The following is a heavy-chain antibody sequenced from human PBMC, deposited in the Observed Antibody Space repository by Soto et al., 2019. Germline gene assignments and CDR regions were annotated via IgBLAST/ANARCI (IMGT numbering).Heavy chain of an antibody. CDR2: IYYTGKT. Sequence: QVQLQESGPGLMKPSQTLSLTCTVSGASLRTGAYYWSWIHQHPGGSLEWIGYIYYTGKTDYNPSLKGRATISLDTSQSQVSLNLTSVTAADTAVYFCSRVLKAVAGWFDPWGQGTLVTVSS. CDR1: GASLRTGAYY. D-gene: IGHD6-19*01. V-gene: IGHV4-31*03. J-gene: IGHJ5*02. CDR3: SRVLKAVAGWFDP.